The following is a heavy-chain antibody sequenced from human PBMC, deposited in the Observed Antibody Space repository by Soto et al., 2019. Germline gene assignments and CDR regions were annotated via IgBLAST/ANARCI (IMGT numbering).Heavy chain of an antibody. CDR2: ISYDGSNK. J-gene: IGHJ2*01. CDR3: ARGGFLLEQLDWYFDL. V-gene: IGHV3-30-3*01. Sequence: QVQLVESGGGVVQPGRSLRLSCAASGFTFSSYAMHWVRQAPGKGLEWVAVISYDGSNKYYADSVKGRFTISRDNSKNTLYLQMNSLRAEDTAVYYCARGGFLLEQLDWYFDLWGRGTLVTVSS. D-gene: IGHD6-6*01. CDR1: GFTFSSYA.